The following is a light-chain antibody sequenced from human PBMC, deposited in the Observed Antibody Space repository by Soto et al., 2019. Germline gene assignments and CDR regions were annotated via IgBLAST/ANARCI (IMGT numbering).Light chain of an antibody. V-gene: IGKV3-11*01. Sequence: EIVLTQSPATLSLSPGERATLSCRASQSVSSYLAWYQQKPGQAPRLLIYDASNRATGIPARFSGSGSGTDFTRTISSLEPDDFAVYYCQQRSNCPQTFGQGPKVESK. CDR2: DAS. J-gene: IGKJ1*01. CDR3: QQRSNCPQT. CDR1: QSVSSY.